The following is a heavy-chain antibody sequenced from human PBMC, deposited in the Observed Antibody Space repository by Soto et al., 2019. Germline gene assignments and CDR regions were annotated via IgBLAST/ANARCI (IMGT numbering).Heavy chain of an antibody. D-gene: IGHD3-3*01. CDR1: GGSFSGYY. Sequence: SETLSLTCAVYGGSFSGYYWTWIRQPPGTGLEWIGEIDHSGSTTYNPSLKSRVTISVDTSNNQISLKLTSVTAADTAVYYCVRTFPPAPRVVLSHNWFVPWGPGTLGTVSS. CDR2: IDHSGST. CDR3: VRTFPPAPRVVLSHNWFVP. J-gene: IGHJ5*02. V-gene: IGHV4-34*01.